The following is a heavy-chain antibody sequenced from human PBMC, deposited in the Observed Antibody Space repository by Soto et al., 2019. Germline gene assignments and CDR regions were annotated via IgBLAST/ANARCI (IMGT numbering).Heavy chain of an antibody. D-gene: IGHD6-13*01. CDR1: GGSVSTGVHY. Sequence: QVQLQESGPGLVKPSETLSLTCTVSVSGGSVSTGVHYWSWIRQPPGKGLEWIGYIYYSGSTNYNPSLKSRVTISVDTSKNQFALKLTSVTAADTAVYYCARGYYTSWYWFDRWGRGTLVTVS. J-gene: IGHJ2*01. CDR2: IYYSGST. CDR3: ARGYYTSWYWFDR. V-gene: IGHV4-61*08.